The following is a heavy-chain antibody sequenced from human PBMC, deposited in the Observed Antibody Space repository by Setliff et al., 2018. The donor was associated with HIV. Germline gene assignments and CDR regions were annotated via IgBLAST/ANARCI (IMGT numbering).Heavy chain of an antibody. CDR2: IRSKAYAGTT. V-gene: IGHV3-49*04. J-gene: IGHJ4*02. D-gene: IGHD3-3*01. CDR3: ARAVGWDFWSGYYLDY. CDR1: GFTFGDYA. Sequence: GGSLRLSCTASGFTFGDYAMSWVRQAPGKGLEWVGFIRSKAYAGTTEYAASVKGRFTISRDDSKRIAYLQMDSLKTEDTAVYYCARAVGWDFWSGYYLDYWGQGTLVTVSS.